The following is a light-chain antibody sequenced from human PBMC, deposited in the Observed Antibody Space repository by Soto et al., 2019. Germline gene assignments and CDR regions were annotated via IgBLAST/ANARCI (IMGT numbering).Light chain of an antibody. CDR1: QGIGND. J-gene: IGKJ1*01. CDR3: LQHNAYPRT. Sequence: DIQTTQSPSSLSASVGDRVIITCRASQGIGNDIGWFQQKPGKAPKRLIYGAYSMQSGVPSRISGSGSGTEFTRTISSLQPEDFATYFCLQHNAYPRTFGQGTKVEIK. CDR2: GAY. V-gene: IGKV1-17*01.